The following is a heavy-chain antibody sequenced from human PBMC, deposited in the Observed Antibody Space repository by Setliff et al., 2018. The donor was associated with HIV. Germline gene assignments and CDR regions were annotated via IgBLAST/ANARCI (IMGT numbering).Heavy chain of an antibody. D-gene: IGHD3-9*01. Sequence: SDTLSLTCTVSGGSISSSNYYWGWIRQPPGKGPEWIGSIYYSGNAYYNPSLKSRVTISVDTSENQFSLKLSSVTAADTAVYYCATRNTLRYFEWLNYYYYYVDVWGKGTTVTVSS. CDR3: ATRNTLRYFEWLNYYYYYVDV. J-gene: IGHJ6*03. V-gene: IGHV4-39*01. CDR1: GGSISSSNYY. CDR2: IYYSGNA.